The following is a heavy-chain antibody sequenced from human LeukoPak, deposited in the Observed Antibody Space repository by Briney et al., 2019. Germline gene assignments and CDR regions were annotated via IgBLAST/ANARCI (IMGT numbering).Heavy chain of an antibody. D-gene: IGHD3-22*01. CDR3: AIPTYYYDSSGQGY. V-gene: IGHV3-48*03. J-gene: IGHJ4*02. CDR2: ITSSGSTI. CDR1: GFTFSSYE. Sequence: AGGSLRLSCAPSGFTFSSYEMNWVRQAPGKGLEWVSYITSSGSTIYYADSVKGRFTISRDNAKNSLYLQMNSLRAEDTAVYYCAIPTYYYDSSGQGYWGQGTLVTVSS.